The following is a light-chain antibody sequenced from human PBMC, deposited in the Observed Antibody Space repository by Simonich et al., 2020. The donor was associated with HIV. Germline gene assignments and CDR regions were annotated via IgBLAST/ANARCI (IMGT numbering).Light chain of an antibody. CDR3: QQYNNWPPMT. J-gene: IGKJ4*01. Sequence: EIVMTQSPANLSVSPGERATPSCRASQSVRSNLAWYQQKPGPAPRLLIYGSSTRATGIPARFSGSGSGTEFTLTISSMQSEDFAVYYCQQYNNWPPMTFGGGTKVEIK. V-gene: IGKV3-15*01. CDR1: QSVRSN. CDR2: GSS.